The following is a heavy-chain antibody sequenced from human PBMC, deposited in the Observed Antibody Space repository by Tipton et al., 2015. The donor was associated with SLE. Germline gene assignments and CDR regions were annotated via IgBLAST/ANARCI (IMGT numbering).Heavy chain of an antibody. J-gene: IGHJ5*02. Sequence: TLSLTCTVSGGSISSYYWSWIRQPPGKRLEWIGHVHSSGSTHYNPSLKSRVTISLDTSKNQFSLRMSSVTAADTAVYYCATSGYDSLSWFDPWGQETPVTVSS. CDR3: ATSGYDSLSWFDP. D-gene: IGHD5-12*01. V-gene: IGHV4-59*03. CDR1: GGSISSYY. CDR2: VHSSGST.